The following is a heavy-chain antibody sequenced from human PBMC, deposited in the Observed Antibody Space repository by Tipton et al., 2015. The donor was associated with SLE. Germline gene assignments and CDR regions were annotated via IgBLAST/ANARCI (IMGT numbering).Heavy chain of an antibody. V-gene: IGHV4-39*07. CDR2: IYHSGST. J-gene: IGHJ6*03. D-gene: IGHD6-13*01. CDR3: AGGAAAGYYYYYYMDV. CDR1: GDSIRSDIYY. Sequence: TLSLTCAISGDSIRSDIYYWGWIRQPPGKGLEWIGNIYHSGSTYYNPSLKSRLTISVDTSKNDFSLRINSVTAADTAVYCCAGGAAAGYYYYYYMDVWGKGTTVTVSS.